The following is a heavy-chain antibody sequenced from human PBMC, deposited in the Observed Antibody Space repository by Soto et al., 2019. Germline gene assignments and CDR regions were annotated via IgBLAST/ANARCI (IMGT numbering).Heavy chain of an antibody. J-gene: IGHJ4*02. Sequence: EVQLVETGGGLVQPGGSLRLSCAASGFTFNNNWMHWVRQAPGKGLVWISRIKSDGTTTTYADFVKGRFIISRDNAKNTVSLQVNSLGGEDTAVYYCTRGGATGAGIYHFENWGQGTLVTVSS. D-gene: IGHD3-10*01. CDR2: IKSDGTTT. CDR3: TRGGATGAGIYHFEN. CDR1: GFTFNNNW. V-gene: IGHV3-74*01.